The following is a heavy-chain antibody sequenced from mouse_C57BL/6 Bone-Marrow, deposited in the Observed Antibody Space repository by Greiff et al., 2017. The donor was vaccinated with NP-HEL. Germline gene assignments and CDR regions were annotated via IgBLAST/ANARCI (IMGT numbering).Heavy chain of an antibody. CDR2: IDPSDSYT. CDR3: ARYGYLGYFDV. Sequence: VQLQQSGAELVMPGASVKLSCKASGYTFTSYWMHWVKQRPGQGLAWIGEIDPSDSYTNYNQKFKGKSTLTVDKSSSTAYMQLSSLTSEDSAVYYCARYGYLGYFDVWGTGTTVTVSS. J-gene: IGHJ1*03. CDR1: GYTFTSYW. V-gene: IGHV1-69*01. D-gene: IGHD1-2*01.